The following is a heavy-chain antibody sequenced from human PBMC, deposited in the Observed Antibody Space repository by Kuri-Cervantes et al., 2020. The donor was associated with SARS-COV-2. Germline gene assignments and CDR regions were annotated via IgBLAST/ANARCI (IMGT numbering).Heavy chain of an antibody. D-gene: IGHD3-10*01. J-gene: IGHJ4*02. Sequence: ASVKVSCKASGYTFTDYGIHWVRQAPGEGLEWMGWINPNTGGTNYAQKFQGWVTMTRDTSLSTVYMDRSKRTSGDTSIYYCARGEGVRGLMVMFRWRGVGSLDFWGQGTMVTVSS. CDR1: GYTFTDYG. CDR3: ARGEGVRGLMVMFRWRGVGSLDF. CDR2: INPNTGGT. V-gene: IGHV1-2*04.